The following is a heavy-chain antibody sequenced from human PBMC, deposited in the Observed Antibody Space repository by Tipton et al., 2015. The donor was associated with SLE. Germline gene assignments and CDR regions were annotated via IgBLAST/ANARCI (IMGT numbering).Heavy chain of an antibody. V-gene: IGHV4-34*01. CDR2: VNHSGST. CDR3: ARSSCTTGACPYDT. Sequence: TLSLTCAVYGGSFSGYYWSWIRQPPGKGLEWIGEVNHSGSTNYNPSLKSRVTIFVDTSKNQFSLKLSSVTAADTAVYYCARSSCTTGACPYDTWGLGTLVTVSS. J-gene: IGHJ5*02. D-gene: IGHD4/OR15-4a*01. CDR1: GGSFSGYY.